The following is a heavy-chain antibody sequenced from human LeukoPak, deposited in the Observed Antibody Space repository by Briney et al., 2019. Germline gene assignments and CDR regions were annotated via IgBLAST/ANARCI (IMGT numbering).Heavy chain of an antibody. V-gene: IGHV4-30-4*01. D-gene: IGHD3-10*01. CDR3: ARVGTGSGSFYFDY. CDR2: IYYSGST. J-gene: IGHJ4*02. Sequence: PSQTLSLTCTVSGGSISSGDYYWSWIRLPPGKGLEWIGYIYYSGSTYYNPSLKSRVTISVDTSKNQFSLKLSSVTAADTAVYYCARVGTGSGSFYFDYWGQGTLVTVSS. CDR1: GGSISSGDYY.